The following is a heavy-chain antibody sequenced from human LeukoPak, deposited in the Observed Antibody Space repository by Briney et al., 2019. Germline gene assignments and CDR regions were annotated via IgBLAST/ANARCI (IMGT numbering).Heavy chain of an antibody. CDR2: IYTGTT. D-gene: IGHD3-9*01. CDR3: ARGTEMTSFTGYYSFDY. J-gene: IGHJ4*02. CDR1: GSSISTFF. Sequence: SETLSLTCTVSGSSISTFFWTWIRQSAGKGLEWIGRIYTGTTYYNPSLESRATISVDTSNNRFSLKLTSLTAADTAVYYCARGTEMTSFTGYYSFDYWGRGSLVTVSS. V-gene: IGHV4-4*07.